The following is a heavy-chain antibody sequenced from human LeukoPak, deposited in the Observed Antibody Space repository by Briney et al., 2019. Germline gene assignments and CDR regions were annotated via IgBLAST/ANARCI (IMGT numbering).Heavy chain of an antibody. V-gene: IGHV3-21*04. D-gene: IGHD1-26*01. Sequence: GGSLRLSCAASGFTFSSYSMNWVRQAPGKGLEWVSSISSSSSYIYYADSVKGRFTISRDNAKNSLYLQMNSLRAEDTAVYYCARDLIVGATTEYYFDYWGQGTLVTVSS. CDR2: ISSSSSYI. CDR3: ARDLIVGATTEYYFDY. J-gene: IGHJ4*02. CDR1: GFTFSSYS.